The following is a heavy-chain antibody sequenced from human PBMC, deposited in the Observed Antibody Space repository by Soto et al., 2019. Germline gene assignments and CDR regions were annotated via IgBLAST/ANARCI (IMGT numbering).Heavy chain of an antibody. J-gene: IGHJ4*02. CDR3: ARDLDYRQVGYLDY. V-gene: IGHV3-21*01. CDR1: GFTFSSYS. CDR2: ISSSSTYI. D-gene: IGHD3-10*01. Sequence: EVQLVESGGGLVKPGGSLRLSCAASGFTFSSYSMNWVRQAPGKGLEWVSSISSSSTYIYYADSLKGRFTISRDNDKNSLYLQMNSLRVEDTAVYYCARDLDYRQVGYLDYWGQGTLVTVSS.